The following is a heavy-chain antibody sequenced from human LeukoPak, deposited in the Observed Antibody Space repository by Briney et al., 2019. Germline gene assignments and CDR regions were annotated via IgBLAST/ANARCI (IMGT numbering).Heavy chain of an antibody. CDR2: INQDGNKK. Sequence: QPGGSLRLSCAASGFTFSSYAMSWVRQAPGKGLEWVANINQDGNKKYYVDSVKGRFTVSRDNAKNSLYLHMNSLRAEDTAVYYCARDPVDAPWGQGTLVTVSS. CDR3: ARDPVDAP. CDR1: GFTFSSYA. V-gene: IGHV3-7*01. J-gene: IGHJ5*02.